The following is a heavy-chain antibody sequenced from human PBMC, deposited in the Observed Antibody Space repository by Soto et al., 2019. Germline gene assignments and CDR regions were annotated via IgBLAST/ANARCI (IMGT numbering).Heavy chain of an antibody. CDR2: IYDDGSA. V-gene: IGHV4-59*01. J-gene: IGHJ5*02. D-gene: IGHD2-15*01. CDR1: GGCISSSY. Sequence: TSETLSLTCTVSGGCISSSYWSWIRQPPGKGLEWLAYIYDDGSANYNPSPKSRATISLDMSKNQFSLKLTSVTAAETAVYYCARDKYCSGGSCRKNWFDPWGQGTLVTVSS. CDR3: ARDKYCSGGSCRKNWFDP.